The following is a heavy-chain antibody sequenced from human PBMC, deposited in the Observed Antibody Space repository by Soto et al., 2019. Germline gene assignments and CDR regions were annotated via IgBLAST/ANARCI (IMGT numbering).Heavy chain of an antibody. J-gene: IGHJ3*02. CDR3: AKNWGIAASRAAFDI. CDR1: VFTLTSYA. D-gene: IGHD6-13*01. Sequence: LRLSCVASVFTLTSYAMSWVREAPGKGLEWVSTINSGGGSRDYADSVKGRFTISRDYSKKTLNLQMNSLRAEDTAVYYCAKNWGIAASRAAFDISGQRTLLALSS. CDR2: INSGGGSR. V-gene: IGHV3-23*01.